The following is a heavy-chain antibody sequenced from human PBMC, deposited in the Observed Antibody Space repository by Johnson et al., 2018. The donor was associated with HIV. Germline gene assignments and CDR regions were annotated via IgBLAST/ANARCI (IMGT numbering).Heavy chain of an antibody. CDR1: GFTLSSYD. CDR3: VRDAGPEGFHPWGAFDI. V-gene: IGHV3-13*01. D-gene: IGHD7-27*01. CDR2: IGTTGDT. J-gene: IGHJ3*02. Sequence: VQLVESGGGLVQPGGSLRLSCAASGFTLSSYDMRWVRQVTGKGLEWVSSIGTTGDTYYPGSVKGRFTISRENAKNSLYLQLNSLRAGDTAVYYCVRDAGPEGFHPWGAFDIWGQGTMVTVSS.